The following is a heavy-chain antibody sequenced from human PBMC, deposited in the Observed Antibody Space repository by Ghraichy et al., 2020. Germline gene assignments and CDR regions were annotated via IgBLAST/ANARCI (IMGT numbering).Heavy chain of an antibody. CDR1: GFTVSSNY. J-gene: IGHJ4*02. CDR2: IYSGGST. Sequence: LSLTCAASGFTVSSNYMSWVRQAPGKGLEWVSVIYSGGSTYYADSVKGRFTISRDNSKNTLYLQMNSLRAEDTAVYYCARGIAGKDWGQGTLVTVSS. D-gene: IGHD6-13*01. CDR3: ARGIAGKD. V-gene: IGHV3-53*01.